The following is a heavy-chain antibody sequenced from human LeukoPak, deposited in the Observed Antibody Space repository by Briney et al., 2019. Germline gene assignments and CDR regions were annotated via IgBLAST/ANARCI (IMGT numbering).Heavy chain of an antibody. D-gene: IGHD3-22*01. CDR3: ARDRGACDRSAYYYDY. J-gene: IGHJ4*02. CDR2: ISAYNGNT. CDR1: GYTFSNYG. V-gene: IGHV1-18*01. Sequence: GASVKVSCKASGYTFSNYGINWVRQAPGQGLEWMGWISAYNGNTNYAQKLQGRVTMTTDTSTSTAYMEMRGLTSDDTAVYYCARDRGACDRSAYYYDYWGQGTLVTVSS.